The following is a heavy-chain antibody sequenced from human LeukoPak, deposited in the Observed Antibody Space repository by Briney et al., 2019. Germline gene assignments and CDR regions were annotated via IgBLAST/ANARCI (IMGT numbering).Heavy chain of an antibody. CDR3: ATAPGYDFWSGYYN. Sequence: SETLSLTCAVYGGSFSCYYWSWIRQPPGKGLEWIGEINHSGSTNYNPSLKSRVTISVGTSKNQFSLKLSSVTAADTAVYYCATAPGYDFWSGYYNWGQGTLVTVSS. V-gene: IGHV4-34*01. J-gene: IGHJ4*02. D-gene: IGHD3-3*01. CDR1: GGSFSCYY. CDR2: INHSGST.